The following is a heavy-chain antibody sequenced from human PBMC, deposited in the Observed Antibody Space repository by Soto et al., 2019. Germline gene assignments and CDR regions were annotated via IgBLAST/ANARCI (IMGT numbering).Heavy chain of an antibody. D-gene: IGHD6-19*01. J-gene: IGHJ4*02. Sequence: PGGSLRLSCAASGFTFSGYAMSWVRQAPGKGLEWVSGISGSGGSTYYAESVKGRFSNSRDNSKNTLYLQMNSLRAEDTAVYYCAKDGYNSGWYGDYWGQGTLVTVSS. CDR3: AKDGYNSGWYGDY. V-gene: IGHV3-23*01. CDR1: GFTFSGYA. CDR2: ISGSGGST.